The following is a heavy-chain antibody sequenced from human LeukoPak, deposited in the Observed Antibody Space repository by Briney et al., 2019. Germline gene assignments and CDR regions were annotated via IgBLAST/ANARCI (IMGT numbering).Heavy chain of an antibody. CDR2: IYYSGST. CDR3: ARIGDGWYDFDY. J-gene: IGHJ4*02. V-gene: IGHV4-34*09. CDR1: GGSFSGYY. D-gene: IGHD6-19*01. Sequence: PSETLSLTCAVYGGSFSGYYWSWIRQSPGKGLEWIGYIYYSGSTYYNPSLKSRVTISVDTSKNQFSLKLSSVTAADTAVYYCARIGDGWYDFDYWGQGTLVTVSS.